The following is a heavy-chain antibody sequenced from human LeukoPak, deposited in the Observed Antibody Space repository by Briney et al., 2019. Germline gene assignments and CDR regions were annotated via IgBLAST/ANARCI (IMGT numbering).Heavy chain of an antibody. CDR1: GGSISSSNW. D-gene: IGHD4-23*01. CDR3: ASTPTDYGGNSRPFDY. J-gene: IGHJ4*02. Sequence: SETLSLTCAVSGGSISSSNWWSWVRQPPGKGLECIGEIYHSGSTNYNPSLKSRVTISVDKSKNQFSLKLSSVTAADTAVYYCASTPTDYGGNSRPFDYWGQGTLVTVSS. CDR2: IYHSGST. V-gene: IGHV4-4*02.